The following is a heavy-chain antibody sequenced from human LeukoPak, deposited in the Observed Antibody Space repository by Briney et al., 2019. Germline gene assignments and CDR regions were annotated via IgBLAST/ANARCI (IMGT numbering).Heavy chain of an antibody. Sequence: GGSLRLSCAASGFTFSTYAMHWVRQAPGKGLEYVSAIRSNGGSTYYANSVKGRFTISRDNSKNTLYLQMGSLRAEDTAVYYCAKSGAARFDYWGQGTLVTVSS. CDR2: IRSNGGST. J-gene: IGHJ4*02. CDR3: AKSGAARFDY. V-gene: IGHV3-64*01. CDR1: GFTFSTYA. D-gene: IGHD6-6*01.